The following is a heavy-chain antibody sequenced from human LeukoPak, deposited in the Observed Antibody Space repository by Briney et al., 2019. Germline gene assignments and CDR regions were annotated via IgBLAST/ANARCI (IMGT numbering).Heavy chain of an antibody. V-gene: IGHV3-23*01. D-gene: IGHD3-22*01. CDR2: ISGSGGST. Sequence: GGSLRLSXAASGFTFSSYAMSWVRQAPGKGLEWVSAISGSGGSTDYADSVKGRFTISRDNSENTLYLQMNSLRAEDTAVYYCAKDPPYYYDSSGYPSYFDYWGQGTLVTVSS. J-gene: IGHJ4*02. CDR1: GFTFSSYA. CDR3: AKDPPYYYDSSGYPSYFDY.